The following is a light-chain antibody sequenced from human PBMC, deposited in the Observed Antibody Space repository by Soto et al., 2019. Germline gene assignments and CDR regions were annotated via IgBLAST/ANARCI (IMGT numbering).Light chain of an antibody. CDR3: QQYGSSLFT. J-gene: IGKJ3*01. V-gene: IGKV3-20*01. CDR1: QSVSSKY. Sequence: DIVLTQSPGTLSLSPGERATLSCRASQSVSSKYLAWYQQKPGQPPRGLIYGTSIRATGIPERFSGGGSGTDFTLTITRLESEDFAVYYCQQYGSSLFTFGPGTKVDFK. CDR2: GTS.